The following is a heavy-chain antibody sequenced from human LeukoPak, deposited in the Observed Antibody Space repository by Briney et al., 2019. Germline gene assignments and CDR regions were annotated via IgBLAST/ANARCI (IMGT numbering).Heavy chain of an antibody. CDR1: GFTVSSIY. J-gene: IGHJ4*02. Sequence: GGSLRLSCAASGFTVSSIYMSWVRQAPGKGLEWVSVIYSGGSTYYADSVKGRFTISRDNSKNTLYLQMNSLRAEDTAVYYCARDLYYGSGSYFDYWGQGTLVTVSS. D-gene: IGHD3-10*01. CDR2: IYSGGST. CDR3: ARDLYYGSGSYFDY. V-gene: IGHV3-66*01.